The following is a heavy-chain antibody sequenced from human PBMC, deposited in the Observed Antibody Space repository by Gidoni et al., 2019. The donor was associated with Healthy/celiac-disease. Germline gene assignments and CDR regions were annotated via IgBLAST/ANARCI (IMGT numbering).Heavy chain of an antibody. Sequence: EVQLVASGGGLVKPGGSLRLSCAASGFTFSSYSMNWVRQAPGKGLEWVSSISSSSSYISYADSVKGRFTISRDNAKNSLYLQMNSLRAEDTAVYYCARDGSSGSYYLHYWGQGTLVTVSS. CDR3: ARDGSSGSYYLHY. D-gene: IGHD1-26*01. CDR1: GFTFSSYS. CDR2: ISSSSSYI. V-gene: IGHV3-21*01. J-gene: IGHJ4*02.